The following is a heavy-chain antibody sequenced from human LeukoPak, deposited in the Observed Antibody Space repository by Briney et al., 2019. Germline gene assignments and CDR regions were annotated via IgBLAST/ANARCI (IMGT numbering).Heavy chain of an antibody. V-gene: IGHV5-51*01. CDR2: IYPGDSDT. J-gene: IGHJ2*01. CDR3: ARLTDEAWYFDL. Sequence: GESLKISCKGSGYSFTTSWIGWVRQMPGKGLECMGIIYPGDSDTRYSPSFQGQVTISADKSINTAYLHYSSLKASDTAMYYCARLTDEAWYFDLWGRGTLVTVSS. D-gene: IGHD1-14*01. CDR1: GYSFTTSW.